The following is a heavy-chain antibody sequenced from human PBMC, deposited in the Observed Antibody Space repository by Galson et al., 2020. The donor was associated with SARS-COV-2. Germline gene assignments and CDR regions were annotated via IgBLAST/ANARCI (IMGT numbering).Heavy chain of an antibody. V-gene: IGHV3-30*01. CDR1: GFTFNMYA. Sequence: GGSLRVSCAASGFTFNMYAMYWVRQAPGTGLEWVAAISYDGANQYYGDSVKGRFNITRDSSKNTLSLQMNSLRAEDTAVYYCARDLIVYRNSGSYFLWGPGTLVNVSS. J-gene: IGHJ4*02. CDR2: ISYDGANQ. CDR3: ARDLIVYRNSGSYFL. D-gene: IGHD1-26*01.